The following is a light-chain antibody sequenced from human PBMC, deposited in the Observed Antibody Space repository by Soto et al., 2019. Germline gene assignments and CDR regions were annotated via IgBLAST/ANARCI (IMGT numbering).Light chain of an antibody. CDR3: LQQYDYSWT. CDR2: AAS. J-gene: IGKJ1*01. CDR1: QGIRDS. Sequence: DIQMTQSPSSLSASVGDRVTITCRASQGIRDSLGWYQQKPGKVPKRLIYAASSLQSGVPSRFSGSGSGTEFTLTISSLRPEDFATYYCLQQYDYSWTFGQGPKVEIK. V-gene: IGKV1-17*01.